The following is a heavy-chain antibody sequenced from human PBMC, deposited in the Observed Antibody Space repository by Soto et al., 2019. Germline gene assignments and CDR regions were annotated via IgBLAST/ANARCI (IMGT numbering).Heavy chain of an antibody. CDR2: IGPQTGAT. V-gene: IGHV1-2*02. J-gene: IGHJ4*02. Sequence: GXSVKVSCKASGYAFTGHYINWVGEAPEQGPQWMGEIGPQTGATRYAQKFQGRITMTRDMSITTVYMELNNLSPDDTAVYYCGRGRSGQIVVFYWGQGTPVTVSS. CDR3: GRGRSGQIVVFY. CDR1: GYAFTGHY. D-gene: IGHD1-26*01.